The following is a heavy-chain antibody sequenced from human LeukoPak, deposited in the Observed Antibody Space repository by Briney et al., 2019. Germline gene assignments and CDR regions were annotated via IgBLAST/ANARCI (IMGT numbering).Heavy chain of an antibody. J-gene: IGHJ3*02. D-gene: IGHD3-22*01. CDR2: IYYSGST. V-gene: IGHV4-30-4*01. CDR1: GGSISSGDYY. Sequence: PSETLSLTCTVSGGSISSGDYYWSWIRQPPGKGLEWIGYIYYSGSTYYNPSLKSRVTISVDTSKNQFSLKLSSVTAADTAVYYCARSNYDSSGYHGAFDIWGQGTMVTVSS. CDR3: ARSNYDSSGYHGAFDI.